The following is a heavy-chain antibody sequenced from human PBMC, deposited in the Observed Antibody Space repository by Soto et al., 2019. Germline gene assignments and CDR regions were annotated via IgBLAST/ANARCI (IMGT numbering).Heavy chain of an antibody. CDR2: ISHTGST. CDR1: GGSLSDSNW. Sequence: QMQLQESGPGLVKPSGTLSLTCAVSGGSLSDSNWWSWVRQPPGKGLEWIGEISHTGSTNYNPSLQSRVTLSVDKSKNHFSLNVKSVTAADTAVYYCASFTGTYYFDSWGPGTLVTVAS. D-gene: IGHD2-8*02. J-gene: IGHJ4*02. CDR3: ASFTGTYYFDS. V-gene: IGHV4-4*02.